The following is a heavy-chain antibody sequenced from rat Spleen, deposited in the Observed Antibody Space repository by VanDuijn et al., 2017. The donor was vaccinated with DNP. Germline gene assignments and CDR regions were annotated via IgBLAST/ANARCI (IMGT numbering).Heavy chain of an antibody. Sequence: EVQLVESGGDLVQPGRSLTLSCAASGFTFSDYNLAWVRQAPKKGLEWVATISYDGSGTYYRDSVKGRFTISRDNAKNTLFLQMDSLRSEDTATYYCATSGYGYDGYPFAYWGQGTLVTVSS. D-gene: IGHD1-12*03. V-gene: IGHV5-7*01. CDR2: ISYDGSGT. CDR1: GFTFSDYN. CDR3: ATSGYGYDGYPFAY. J-gene: IGHJ3*01.